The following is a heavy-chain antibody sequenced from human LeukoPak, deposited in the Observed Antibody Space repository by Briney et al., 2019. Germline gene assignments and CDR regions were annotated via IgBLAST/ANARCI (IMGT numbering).Heavy chain of an antibody. CDR1: GFTFSTYA. D-gene: IGHD2/OR15-2a*01. Sequence: PGGSLRLSCAASGFTFSTYAMSWVRQAPGKGLEWVSAISGSGSTTYYADSVKGRFTISRDNSKNTLYLQMNSLRAEDTAVYYCAKGRDFLDYWGQGTLVTVSS. CDR2: ISGSGSTT. J-gene: IGHJ4*02. CDR3: AKGRDFLDY. V-gene: IGHV3-23*01.